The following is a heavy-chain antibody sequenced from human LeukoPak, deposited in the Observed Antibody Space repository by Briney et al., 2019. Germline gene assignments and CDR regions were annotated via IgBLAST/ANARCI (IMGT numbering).Heavy chain of an antibody. Sequence: GGSLRLSCAASGFTFRNYWMSWVRQAPGTGLEWVANIKQDGSDRNYVTSVRGRFTISRDNSKNTLYLQMNSLRAEDTAVYYCAKDPIQYSSSWIFDYWGQGTLVTVSS. V-gene: IGHV3-7*03. CDR3: AKDPIQYSSSWIFDY. D-gene: IGHD6-13*01. CDR1: GFTFRNYW. CDR2: IKQDGSDR. J-gene: IGHJ4*02.